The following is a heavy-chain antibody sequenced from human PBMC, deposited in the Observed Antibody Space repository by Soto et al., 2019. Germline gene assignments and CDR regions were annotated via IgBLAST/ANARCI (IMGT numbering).Heavy chain of an antibody. CDR1: GGSISRYY. V-gene: IGHV4-39*02. CDR3: ATEGGVVDANWFGP. D-gene: IGHD3-22*01. CDR2: IYYSGST. Sequence: PSETLSLTCTVSGGSISRYYWGWIRQPPGKGLEWIGSIYYSGSTYYNPSLKSRITISIDTSKNQFSLNMNSMTAADTAVYYCATEGGVVDANWFGPWGQGTLVTVSS. J-gene: IGHJ5*02.